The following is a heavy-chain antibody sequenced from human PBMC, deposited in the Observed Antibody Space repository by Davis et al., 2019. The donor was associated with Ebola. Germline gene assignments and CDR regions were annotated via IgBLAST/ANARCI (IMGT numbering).Heavy chain of an antibody. CDR3: ARITMVRGPSP. V-gene: IGHV5-51*01. J-gene: IGHJ5*02. Sequence: GESLKISCKGSGYNFPNFWIGWVRQMPGKGLEWMGIIHPGDSDTRYSPSFQGQVMISADKSISTAYLQWSSLKASDTAMYYCARITMVRGPSPWGQGTLVTVSS. D-gene: IGHD3-10*01. CDR2: IHPGDSDT. CDR1: GYNFPNFW.